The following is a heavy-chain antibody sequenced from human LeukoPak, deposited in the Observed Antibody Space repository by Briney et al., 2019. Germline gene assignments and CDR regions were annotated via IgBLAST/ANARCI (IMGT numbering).Heavy chain of an antibody. Sequence: SETLSLTCTVSGGSVSSGTYYWSWIRQPPGKRLEWIGYIFYRGSTNYNPSLKSRVAISEDTSKNQFSLNLSSVTAADTAVYYCARGGYYGSGSDDAFDIWGQGTMVTVSS. CDR3: ARGGYYGSGSDDAFDI. D-gene: IGHD3-10*01. V-gene: IGHV4-61*01. CDR1: GGSVSSGTYY. CDR2: IFYRGST. J-gene: IGHJ3*02.